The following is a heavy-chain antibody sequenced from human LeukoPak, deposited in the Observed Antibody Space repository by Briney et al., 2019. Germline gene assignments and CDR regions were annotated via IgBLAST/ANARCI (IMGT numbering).Heavy chain of an antibody. V-gene: IGHV3-21*01. J-gene: IGHJ4*02. Sequence: KPGGSLRLSCAASGFTFSSYNMNWVRQAPGKGLEWVSSISSGGNYIYYADSVKGRLTISRDNAKNSLFLQMNSLRAEDTAVYYCASRNRRVGYNYFEYGGQGTLVTVSS. CDR2: ISSGGNYI. CDR1: GFTFSSYN. CDR3: ASRNRRVGYNYFEY. D-gene: IGHD5-24*01.